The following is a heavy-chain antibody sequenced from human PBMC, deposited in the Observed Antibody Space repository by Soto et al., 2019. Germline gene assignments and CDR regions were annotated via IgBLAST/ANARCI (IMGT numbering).Heavy chain of an antibody. CDR1: GFSFSSYG. CDR3: ARGTFYYDSRGNYATEY. D-gene: IGHD3-22*01. J-gene: IGHJ4*02. Sequence: HPGGSLRLSCAASGFSFSSYGMHWVRQAPGKGLEWEAVISYDGSNKYYADSVKGRFTISRDNSMDTLYLQMNGLRAEDTAVYYCARGTFYYDSRGNYATEYWGQGT. V-gene: IGHV3-33*01. CDR2: ISYDGSNK.